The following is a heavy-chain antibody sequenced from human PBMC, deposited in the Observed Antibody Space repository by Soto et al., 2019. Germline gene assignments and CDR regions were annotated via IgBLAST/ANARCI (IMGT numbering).Heavy chain of an antibody. CDR1: GFTFSSYS. CDR2: ISSSSSTI. V-gene: IGHV3-48*01. CDR3: ARDFFWSGYLPTSWFDP. D-gene: IGHD3-3*01. Sequence: EVQLVESGGGLVQPGGSLRLSCAASGFTFSSYSMNWVRQAPGKGLEWVSYISSSSSTIYYADSVKGRFTISRDNAKNSLYLQMNSLRAEDTAVYYCARDFFWSGYLPTSWFDPWGHGTLVTVST. J-gene: IGHJ5*02.